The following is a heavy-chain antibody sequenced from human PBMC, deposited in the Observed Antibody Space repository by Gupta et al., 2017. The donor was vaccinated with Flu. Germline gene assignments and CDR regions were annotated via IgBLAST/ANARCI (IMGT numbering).Heavy chain of an antibody. CDR2: ISSSSSYI. J-gene: IGHJ4*02. CDR3: ARESGPLRRSFDY. Sequence: EVQLVESGGGVVKPGGSLRLSCAASGFTFSSYSMNWVRQAPGKGLEWVSSISSSSSYIYDADAVKGRFTISRDNAKNSLYLQMNRLRAEDTAVYYCARESGPLRRSFDYGGQGTMVTVSS. CDR1: GFTFSSYS. V-gene: IGHV3-21*01. D-gene: IGHD3-10*01.